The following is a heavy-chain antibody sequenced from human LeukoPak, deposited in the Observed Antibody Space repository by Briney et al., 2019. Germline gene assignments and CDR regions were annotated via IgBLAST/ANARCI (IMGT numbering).Heavy chain of an antibody. D-gene: IGHD3-3*01. J-gene: IGHJ4*02. CDR2: IKSDGSN. CDR1: GFTFSSYW. CDR3: ARGGRFLEWLLFDY. V-gene: IGHV3-74*01. Sequence: GGSLRLSCAASGFTFSSYWMHWVRQAPGKGLVWVSRIKSDGSNYYADSVKGRFTIFRDNAKNTLYLQMNSLRAEDTAVYYCARGGRFLEWLLFDYWGQGTLVTVSS.